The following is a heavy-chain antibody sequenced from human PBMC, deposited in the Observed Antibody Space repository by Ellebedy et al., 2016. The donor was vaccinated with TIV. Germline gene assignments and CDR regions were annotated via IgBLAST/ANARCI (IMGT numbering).Heavy chain of an antibody. V-gene: IGHV5-51*01. Sequence: GESLKISCQGSGYTFTDYWIGWVRQMPGKGLEWMGIIYPADSDTRYSPSYQGQVTISADKSISTAYLQWSSLEASDTAMYYCARPKRGYSGVEMVDYWGQGTQVTVSS. CDR1: GYTFTDYW. D-gene: IGHD5-12*01. CDR2: IYPADSDT. CDR3: ARPKRGYSGVEMVDY. J-gene: IGHJ4*02.